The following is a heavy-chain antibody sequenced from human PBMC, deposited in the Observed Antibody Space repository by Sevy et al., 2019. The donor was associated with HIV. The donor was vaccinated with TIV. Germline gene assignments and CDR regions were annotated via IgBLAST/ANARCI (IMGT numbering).Heavy chain of an antibody. CDR2: IRYDGSNK. CDR1: GFTFSSYG. Sequence: GGSLRLSCAASGFTFSSYGMHWVRQAPGKGLEWVAFIRYDGSNKYYADSVKGRFTISRENSKNTLYLQMNSLRAEDTAVYYCAKERGGLRFLEWLPGDGMDVWGQGTTVTVSS. V-gene: IGHV3-30*02. D-gene: IGHD3-3*01. CDR3: AKERGGLRFLEWLPGDGMDV. J-gene: IGHJ6*02.